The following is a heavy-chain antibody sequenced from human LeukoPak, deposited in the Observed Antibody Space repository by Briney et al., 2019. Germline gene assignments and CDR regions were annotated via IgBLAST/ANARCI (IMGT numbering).Heavy chain of an antibody. CDR3: ARLSSSWYKYYFDY. D-gene: IGHD6-13*01. CDR1: GGSISSSSYY. Sequence: SEALSLTCTVSGGSISSSSYYWGWTRQPPGKGLEWIGSIYYSGSTYYNPSLKSRVTISVDTSKNQFSLKLSSVTAADTAVYYCARLSSSWYKYYFDYWGQGTLVTVSS. V-gene: IGHV4-39*07. J-gene: IGHJ4*02. CDR2: IYYSGST.